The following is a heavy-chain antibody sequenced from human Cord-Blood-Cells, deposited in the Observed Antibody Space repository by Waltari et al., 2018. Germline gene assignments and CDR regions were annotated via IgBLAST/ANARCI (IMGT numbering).Heavy chain of an antibody. V-gene: IGHV4-4*02. Sequence: QVQLQESGPGLVKPSGTLSLTCAVSGGSISSSNWWSWVRQPPGKGRGWIGEIYHRGSTKHNPSLKSRVTRSVDKSKNQFSLKLSSVTAADTAVYYCARAQAAAGNFDYWGQGTLVTVSS. D-gene: IGHD6-13*01. CDR1: GGSISSSNW. CDR3: ARAQAAAGNFDY. J-gene: IGHJ4*02. CDR2: IYHRGST.